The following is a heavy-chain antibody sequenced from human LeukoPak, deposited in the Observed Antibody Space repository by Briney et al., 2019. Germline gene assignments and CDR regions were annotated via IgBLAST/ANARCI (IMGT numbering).Heavy chain of an antibody. CDR3: APLDDYGDPPAWG. CDR1: GYTFTSYG. J-gene: IGHJ4*02. CDR2: ISAYNGNT. D-gene: IGHD4-17*01. Sequence: SVKVSCKASGYTFTSYGISWVRQAPGQGLEWMGWISAYNGNTNYAQKLQGRVTMTTDTSTSTAFMELRSLRSDDTAVYYCAPLDDYGDPPAWGWGQGTLVTVSS. V-gene: IGHV1-18*01.